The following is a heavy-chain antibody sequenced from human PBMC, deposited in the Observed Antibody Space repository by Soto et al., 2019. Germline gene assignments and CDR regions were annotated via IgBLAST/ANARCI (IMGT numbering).Heavy chain of an antibody. D-gene: IGHD1-1*01. CDR2: IYWDDDK. CDR3: AHRLGGSSWNDGFFDF. CDR1: GFSLTKSPVG. Sequence: QITLKESGPTLVEPTEALALTCSFSGFSLTKSPVGVGWFRQPPGKALEWLAVIYWDDDKRYNPSLKARITMTKDTFRNQVALTLTDMEPEATATYFCAHRLGGSSWNDGFFDFWGQGIPVTVS. J-gene: IGHJ4*02. V-gene: IGHV2-5*02.